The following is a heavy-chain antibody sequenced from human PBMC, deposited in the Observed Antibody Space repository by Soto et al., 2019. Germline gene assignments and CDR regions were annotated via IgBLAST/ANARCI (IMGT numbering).Heavy chain of an antibody. D-gene: IGHD1-1*01. Sequence: EVQLLESGGGLVQPGGSLRLSCAASGFTFSTYAISWVRQAPGKALEWVSAISGSGGSTYYADSVKGRFTLSRDKSKNTLYLQMNSLRAEDTALYYGAKGTANDPRVYDYWGQGTLVTVTS. CDR1: GFTFSTYA. CDR2: ISGSGGST. J-gene: IGHJ4*02. V-gene: IGHV3-23*01. CDR3: AKGTANDPRVYDY.